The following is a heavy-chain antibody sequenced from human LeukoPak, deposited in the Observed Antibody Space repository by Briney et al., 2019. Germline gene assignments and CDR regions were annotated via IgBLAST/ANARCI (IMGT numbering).Heavy chain of an antibody. Sequence: GGSLRLSCAASGFTFSSYSMNWVRQAPGKGLEWVSSISSSSSYIYYADSVRGRFTISRDNAKNSLYLQMNSLRAEDTAVYYCARDESLEQLWLPYFDYWGQGTLVTVSS. V-gene: IGHV3-21*01. CDR3: ARDESLEQLWLPYFDY. J-gene: IGHJ4*02. CDR2: ISSSSSYI. D-gene: IGHD5-18*01. CDR1: GFTFSSYS.